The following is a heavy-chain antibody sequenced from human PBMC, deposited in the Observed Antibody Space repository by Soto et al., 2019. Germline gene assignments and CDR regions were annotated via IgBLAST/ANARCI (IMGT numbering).Heavy chain of an antibody. Sequence: GASVKVSCKASGGTFSSYAISWVRQAPGQGLEWMGGIIPIFGTANYAQKFQGRVTITADESTSTAYMELSSLRSEDTAVYYCARAYSNYESYYYYGMDVWGQGTTVTVSS. D-gene: IGHD4-4*01. CDR3: ARAYSNYESYYYYGMDV. V-gene: IGHV1-69*13. CDR2: IIPIFGTA. CDR1: GGTFSSYA. J-gene: IGHJ6*02.